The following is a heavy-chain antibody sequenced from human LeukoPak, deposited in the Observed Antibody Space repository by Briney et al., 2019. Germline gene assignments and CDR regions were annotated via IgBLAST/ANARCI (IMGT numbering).Heavy chain of an antibody. CDR1: GFTFSSYA. V-gene: IGHV3-30-3*01. CDR3: ARGDVWSGYYGVDY. CDR2: ISYDGSNK. D-gene: IGHD3-3*01. Sequence: GGSLRLSCAASGFTFSSYAMHWVRQAPGKGLEWVAVISYDGSNKYYADSVKGRFTISRDNSKNTLYLQMNSLRAEDTAVYYCARGDVWSGYYGVDYWGQGTLVTVSS. J-gene: IGHJ4*02.